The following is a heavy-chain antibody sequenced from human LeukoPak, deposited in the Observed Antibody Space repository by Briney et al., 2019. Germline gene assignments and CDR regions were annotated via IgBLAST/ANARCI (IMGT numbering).Heavy chain of an antibody. D-gene: IGHD5-12*01. CDR1: GFTVSSNY. CDR3: ARNENSGWGYFDY. J-gene: IGHJ4*02. CDR2: IYSGGST. Sequence: PGGSLRLSCAASGFTVSSNYMSWVRQAPGKGLEWVSVIYSGGSTYYAGSVKGRFTISRDNSKDTLYLQMNSLRAEDTAVYYCARNENSGWGYFDYWGQGTLVTVSS. V-gene: IGHV3-53*01.